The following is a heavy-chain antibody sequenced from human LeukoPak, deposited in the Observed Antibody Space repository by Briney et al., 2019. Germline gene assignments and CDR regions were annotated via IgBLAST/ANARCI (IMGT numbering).Heavy chain of an antibody. D-gene: IGHD3-3*01. Sequence: GGSLRLSCEASGFTFSNAYMSWVRQAPGKGLEWVGRIKSKTDGGTIDYAAPVKGRFTISRDDSKNTLYLQMNSLKTEDTAMYYCTTVPRITIFGVLDYWGQGTLVTVSA. CDR1: GFTFSNAY. CDR2: IKSKTDGGTI. CDR3: TTVPRITIFGVLDY. V-gene: IGHV3-15*01. J-gene: IGHJ4*02.